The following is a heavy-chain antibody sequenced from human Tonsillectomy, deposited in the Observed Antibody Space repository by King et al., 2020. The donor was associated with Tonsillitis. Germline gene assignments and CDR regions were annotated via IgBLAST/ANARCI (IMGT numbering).Heavy chain of an antibody. CDR3: AGGYCSGGRCYSAVII. Sequence: TLKESGPVLVKPTETLTLTCTVSGFSLSNARMGVSWIRQPPGKALEWLAHIFSNDEKSYSTSLKSRLTISKVTSKSQVVLTMTNMDPVDTATYYCAGGYCSGGRCYSAVIIWGQGKIVPVSS. V-gene: IGHV2-26*01. CDR2: IFSNDEK. CDR1: GFSLSNARMG. D-gene: IGHD2-15*01. J-gene: IGHJ3*02.